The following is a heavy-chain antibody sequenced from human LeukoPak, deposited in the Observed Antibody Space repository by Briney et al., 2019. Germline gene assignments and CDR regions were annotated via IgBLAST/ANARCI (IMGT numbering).Heavy chain of an antibody. D-gene: IGHD1-26*01. J-gene: IGHJ3*02. Sequence: GGSLRLSCAASGFTFSSYSMNWVRQAPGKGLEWVSYISSSSSTIYYADSVKGRFTISRDNAKNSLYLQMNSLRAEDTAVYYCASGLGATTDAFDIWGQGTMVTVSS. CDR3: ASGLGATTDAFDI. V-gene: IGHV3-48*01. CDR2: ISSSSSTI. CDR1: GFTFSSYS.